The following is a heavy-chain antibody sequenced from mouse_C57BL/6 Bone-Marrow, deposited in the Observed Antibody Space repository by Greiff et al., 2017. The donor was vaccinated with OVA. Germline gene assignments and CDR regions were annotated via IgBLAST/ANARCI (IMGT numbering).Heavy chain of an antibody. D-gene: IGHD3-2*02. CDR2: INPNNGGT. CDR1: GYTFTDYY. CDR3: ARASSGYPWFAY. Sequence: VQLQQSGPELVKPGASVKISCKASGYTFTDYYMNWVKQSHGKSLEWIGDINPNNGGTSYNQKFKGKATLTVDKSSSTAYMELRSLTSEDSAVYYCARASSGYPWFAYWGQGTLVTVSA. V-gene: IGHV1-26*01. J-gene: IGHJ3*01.